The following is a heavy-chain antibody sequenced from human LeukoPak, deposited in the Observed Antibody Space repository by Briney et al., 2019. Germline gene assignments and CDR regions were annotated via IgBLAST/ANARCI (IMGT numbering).Heavy chain of an antibody. J-gene: IGHJ4*02. Sequence: SQTLSLTCTVSGGSISSGSYYWSWIRQPAGKGLEWIGSIYYSGSTYYNPSLKSRVTISVDTSKNQFSLKLSSVTAADTAVYYCAREDYYDSSGYYFDCWGQGTLVTVSS. CDR1: GGSISSGSYY. CDR2: IYYSGST. CDR3: AREDYYDSSGYYFDC. V-gene: IGHV4-61*02. D-gene: IGHD3-22*01.